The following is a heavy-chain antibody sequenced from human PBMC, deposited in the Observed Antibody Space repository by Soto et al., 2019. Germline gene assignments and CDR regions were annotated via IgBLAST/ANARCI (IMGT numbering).Heavy chain of an antibody. CDR2: ISSSSSYT. J-gene: IGHJ4*02. Sequence: GSLRLSCAASGFTFSDYYMSWIRQAPGKGLEWVSYISSSSSYTDYADSVKGRFTISRDNAKNSLYLQMNSLRAEDTAVYYCARQTPRSNWNPPSSDYWGQGTLVTVSS. CDR1: GFTFSDYY. CDR3: ARQTPRSNWNPPSSDY. D-gene: IGHD1-20*01. V-gene: IGHV3-11*06.